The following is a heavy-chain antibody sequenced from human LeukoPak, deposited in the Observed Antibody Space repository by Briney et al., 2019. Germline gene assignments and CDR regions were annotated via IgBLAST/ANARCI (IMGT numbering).Heavy chain of an antibody. CDR1: GFTFNSYW. CDR2: INSDGSST. Sequence: PGGSLRLSCEASGFTFNSYWMHWVRQVPGKGLVWVSRINSDGSSTSYADSVKGRFTISRDNAKNTLYLQMNSLRAEDTAVYYCARGENDFDYWGQGTLVTVSS. V-gene: IGHV3-74*01. CDR3: ARGENDFDY. D-gene: IGHD2/OR15-2a*01. J-gene: IGHJ4*02.